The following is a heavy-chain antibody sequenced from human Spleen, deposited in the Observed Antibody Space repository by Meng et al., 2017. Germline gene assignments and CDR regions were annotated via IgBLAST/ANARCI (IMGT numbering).Heavy chain of an antibody. Sequence: QVQLMQSGAEVKKPGASVKVSSKASKYSFTTFYMHWVRQAPGQGLEWMGVINPSGGAASYAQKFQGRVTMTTDTSTSTVYMELSSLRSEDTAVYYCTRAPLYSSGWYSHFDYWGQGTLVTVSS. CDR2: INPSGGAA. D-gene: IGHD6-19*01. V-gene: IGHV1-46*01. J-gene: IGHJ4*02. CDR1: KYSFTTFY. CDR3: TRAPLYSSGWYSHFDY.